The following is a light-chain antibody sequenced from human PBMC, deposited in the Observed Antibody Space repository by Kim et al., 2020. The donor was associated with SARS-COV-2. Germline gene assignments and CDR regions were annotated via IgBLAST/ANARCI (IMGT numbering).Light chain of an antibody. V-gene: IGLV3-1*01. CDR2: QDS. CDR3: QAWDSSTWV. J-gene: IGLJ3*02. CDR1: KLGDKY. Sequence: VYPGQTASITCSGDKLGDKYACWYQQKPGPSPVLVIYQDSKRPAGIPGRVSGSNAGNTATLTISGTQAMDEADYYCQAWDSSTWVFGGGTKLTVL.